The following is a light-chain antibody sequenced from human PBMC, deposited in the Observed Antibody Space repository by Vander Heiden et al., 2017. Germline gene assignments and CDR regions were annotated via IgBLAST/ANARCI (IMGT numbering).Light chain of an antibody. Sequence: EIVLTQSPGTLSLSPGARATLSCRASQSVSSSYLAWYQQKPGQAPTLLIHGASSRATGVPDRFSGSGSGTDFTLTISRLEPEDFAVYYCQQYGTSPTLTFGGGTKVEIK. CDR2: GAS. CDR3: QQYGTSPTLT. V-gene: IGKV3-20*01. CDR1: QSVSSSY. J-gene: IGKJ4*01.